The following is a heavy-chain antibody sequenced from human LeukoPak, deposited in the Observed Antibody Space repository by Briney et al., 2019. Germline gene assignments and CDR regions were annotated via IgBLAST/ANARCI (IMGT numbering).Heavy chain of an antibody. Sequence: GGSLRLSCAGSGFTFSSYAMSWVRQAPGKGLEWVSGISGSGGSTYYADSVKGRFTISRDKSKNTLYLQMNSLRAEDTAVYYCARGPLFDPWGQGTLVTVSS. CDR1: GFTFSSYA. J-gene: IGHJ5*02. CDR3: ARGPLFDP. CDR2: ISGSGGST. V-gene: IGHV3-23*01.